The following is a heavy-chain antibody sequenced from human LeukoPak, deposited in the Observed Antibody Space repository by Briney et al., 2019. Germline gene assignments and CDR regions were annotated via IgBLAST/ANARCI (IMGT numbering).Heavy chain of an antibody. CDR2: IIPIFGTA. CDR1: GGTFSSYA. D-gene: IGHD5-18*01. Sequence: GASVKVSCKASGGTFSSYAISWVRQAPGQGLEWMGGIIPIFGTANYAQKFQGRVTITADESTSTAYMELSSLRSEDTAVYYCARALHPIQLWSPHYYYYGMDVWDQGTLVTVSS. J-gene: IGHJ6*02. V-gene: IGHV1-69*13. CDR3: ARALHPIQLWSPHYYYYGMDV.